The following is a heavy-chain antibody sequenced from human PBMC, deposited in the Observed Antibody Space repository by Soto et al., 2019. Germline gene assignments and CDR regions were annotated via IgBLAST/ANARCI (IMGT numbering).Heavy chain of an antibody. CDR1: GGSISRIGYY. CDR2: IYYNGVA. Sequence: ETLSLTCTVSGGSISRIGYYWGWVRQPPGKGLEWIGSIYYNGVAHYSPSLETRLTISVDTSKNHFSLKLNSVTAADAAIYYCARQYGYNYGHIEHWGQGTVVTVSS. D-gene: IGHD5-18*01. CDR3: ARQYGYNYGHIEH. J-gene: IGHJ4*02. V-gene: IGHV4-39*01.